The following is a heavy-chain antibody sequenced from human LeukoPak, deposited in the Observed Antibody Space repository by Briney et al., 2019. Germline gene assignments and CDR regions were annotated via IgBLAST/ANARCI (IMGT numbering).Heavy chain of an antibody. CDR1: GFTVSSNY. CDR3: ARGLPGGYYYYMDV. CDR2: IYSGGST. Sequence: QSGGSLRLSCAASGFTVSSNYMSWVRQAPGKGLEWVSVIYSGGSTYYADSVKGRFTISRDNSKNTLYLQMNSLRAEETAVYYCARGLPGGYYYYMDVWGKGTTATVSS. V-gene: IGHV3-53*01. J-gene: IGHJ6*03. D-gene: IGHD2-21*02.